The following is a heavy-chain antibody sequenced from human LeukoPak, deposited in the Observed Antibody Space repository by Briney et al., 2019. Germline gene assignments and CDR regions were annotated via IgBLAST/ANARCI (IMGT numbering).Heavy chain of an antibody. CDR3: ITEPPGVVF. J-gene: IGHJ4*02. CDR2: IKSNTDGGAT. D-gene: IGHD7-27*01. V-gene: IGHV3-15*01. CDR1: GFTFSVAW. Sequence: GGSLRLSCAASGFTFSVAWMNXVRQAPGKGLEWVGRIKSNTDGGATDYAAPVKDRFTISRNDSEKTLYLQMNSLKTEDTAVYYCITEPPGVVFWGQGTLVTVSS.